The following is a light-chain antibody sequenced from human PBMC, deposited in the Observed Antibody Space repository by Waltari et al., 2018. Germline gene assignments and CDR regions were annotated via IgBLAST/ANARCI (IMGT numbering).Light chain of an antibody. CDR3: QQSDTFFALT. CDR2: AAS. V-gene: IGKV1-39*01. J-gene: IGKJ4*01. Sequence: DIQMTQSPSSLSASVEDRVTITCRASQNINIFLSWYQKRPGRAPRLLIYAASSLHSGVPSRFSGSGSGTDFTLTIASLQPEDFATYYCQQSDTFFALTFGGGTKVEI. CDR1: QNINIF.